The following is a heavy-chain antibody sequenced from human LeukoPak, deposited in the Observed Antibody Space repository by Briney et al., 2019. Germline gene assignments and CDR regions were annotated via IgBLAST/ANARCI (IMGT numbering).Heavy chain of an antibody. J-gene: IGHJ4*02. V-gene: IGHV3-7*01. Sequence: GGSLRLSCATSEFTFSAYWMSWVRQAPGKGLEWVANIKQDGSEKYYVDSVKGRFTISRDNAKNSLYLQMNSLRAEDTAVYYCACSVRGVMGFDYWGQGTLVTVSS. D-gene: IGHD3-10*01. CDR3: ACSVRGVMGFDY. CDR2: IKQDGSEK. CDR1: EFTFSAYW.